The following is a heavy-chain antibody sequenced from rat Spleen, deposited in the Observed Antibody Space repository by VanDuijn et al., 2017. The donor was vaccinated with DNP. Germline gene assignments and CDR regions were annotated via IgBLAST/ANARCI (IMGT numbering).Heavy chain of an antibody. D-gene: IGHD1-7*01. CDR3: ARWTRYFDY. J-gene: IGHJ2*01. V-gene: IGHV3-1*01. CDR2: ISDSGST. CDR1: GYSITSNF. Sequence: VQLQESGPGLVKPSQSLSLTCSVTGYSITSNFWGWIRKFPGNKMEYIGHISDSGSTNYNPSLRSRISITRDTSKNHFFLHLNSVTTEDTATYYCARWTRYFDYWGQGVMVTVSS.